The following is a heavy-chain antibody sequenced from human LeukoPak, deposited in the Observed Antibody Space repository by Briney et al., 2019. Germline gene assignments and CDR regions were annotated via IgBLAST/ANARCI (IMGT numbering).Heavy chain of an antibody. J-gene: IGHJ3*02. V-gene: IGHV4-39*01. CDR1: GGSMSSSSYY. CDR3: ARQRMATTLDAFDI. CDR2: MYYRGST. D-gene: IGHD5-24*01. Sequence: SETLSLTCAVSGGSMSSSSYYWGWIRQPPGKGLEWIGSMYYRGSTHYNPSLKSRVTISVDTSKNQFSLKLSSVTAADTAVYYCARQRMATTLDAFDIWGQGTMVTVSS.